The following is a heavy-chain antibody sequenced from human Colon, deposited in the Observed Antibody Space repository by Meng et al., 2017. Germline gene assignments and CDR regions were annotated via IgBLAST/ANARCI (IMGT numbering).Heavy chain of an antibody. CDR2: INHSGDT. D-gene: IGHD2-15*01. CDR1: AGPFSGYS. V-gene: IGHV4-34*02. Sequence: QVPLQQWGPGLLKPSETLTLTCAINAGPFSGYSCSWIRQAPGKGLEWIGEINHSGDTHYNPSLKSRVSMSFDTSKKQFSLHLSSVTAAATAVYYCSSLLTLDYWGPGTLVTVSS. CDR3: SSLLTLDY. J-gene: IGHJ4*02.